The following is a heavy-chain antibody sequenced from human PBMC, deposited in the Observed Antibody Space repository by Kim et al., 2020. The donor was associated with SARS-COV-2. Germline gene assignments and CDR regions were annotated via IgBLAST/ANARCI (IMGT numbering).Heavy chain of an antibody. CDR2: MNPNSGNT. CDR3: ARYPITTIQYYYYGMDV. Sequence: ASVKVSCKASGYTFTNYDINWVRQATGQGLEWMGWMNPNSGNTGYAQKFQGRVTMTRNTSLSTAYMELSSLSSEDTAVYFCARYPITTIQYYYYGMDVWGQGTTVTVSS. D-gene: IGHD2-21*02. J-gene: IGHJ6*02. V-gene: IGHV1-8*01. CDR1: GYTFTNYD.